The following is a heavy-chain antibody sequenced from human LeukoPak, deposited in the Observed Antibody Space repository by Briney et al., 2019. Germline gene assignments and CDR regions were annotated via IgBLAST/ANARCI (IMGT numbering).Heavy chain of an antibody. D-gene: IGHD3-22*01. Sequence: GASVKVSCKASGYTFTGYYMHWVRQAPGQGLEWMGWVNPNSGDTAYAQKFQGRVAMTRDTSIGTAYMELSSLTSEDTAVYYCARGLGDYYDTSGYYYAVPAHWGQGTLVTVSS. V-gene: IGHV1-8*02. CDR2: VNPNSGDT. CDR3: ARGLGDYYDTSGYYYAVPAH. CDR1: GYTFTGYY. J-gene: IGHJ4*02.